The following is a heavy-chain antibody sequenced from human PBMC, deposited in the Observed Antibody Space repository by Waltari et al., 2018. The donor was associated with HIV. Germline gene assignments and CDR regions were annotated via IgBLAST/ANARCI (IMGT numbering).Heavy chain of an antibody. D-gene: IGHD3-3*01. CDR1: GITFSNFW. CDR3: ATEAYSDFWTGYYAGFGY. Sequence: DVQLVDSGGGLVQPGESLRLSCVVSGITFSNFWMSLVRQAPGKGLEWVANIKQDGSEKHYLNSVKGRFTISRDNAKRSLYLQLSNLTGEDTAIYYCATEAYSDFWTGYYAGFGYWGQGTLVTVSS. V-gene: IGHV3-7*03. CDR2: IKQDGSEK. J-gene: IGHJ4*02.